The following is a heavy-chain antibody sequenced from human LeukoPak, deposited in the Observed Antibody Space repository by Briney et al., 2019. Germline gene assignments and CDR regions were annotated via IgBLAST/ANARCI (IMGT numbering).Heavy chain of an antibody. CDR1: GASISNNNW. V-gene: IGHV4-4*02. CDR2: VLHGGSA. Sequence: SGTLSLTCTVSGASISNNNWWSWVRQAPGKGLEWIGEVLHGGSANYNPSLRSRVTMSVDKSKNQFSLNLISVTAADTAVYYCLYGGNSGDWLYWGQGTLVTVSS. J-gene: IGHJ4*02. D-gene: IGHD4-23*01. CDR3: LYGGNSGDWLY.